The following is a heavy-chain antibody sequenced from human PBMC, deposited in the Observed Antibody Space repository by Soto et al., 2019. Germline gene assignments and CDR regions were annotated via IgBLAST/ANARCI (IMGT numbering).Heavy chain of an antibody. CDR2: IYSGGST. CDR1: GFTVSSNY. CDR3: ARSGYSYGSFWYFDL. J-gene: IGHJ2*01. V-gene: IGHV3-53*01. D-gene: IGHD5-18*01. Sequence: EVQLVESGGGLIQPGGSLRLSCAASGFTVSSNYMSWVRQAPGKGLEWVSVIYSGGSTYYADSVKGRFTISRDNSKNTLYLQMNSLRAEDTAVYYCARSGYSYGSFWYFDLWGRGTLVTVSS.